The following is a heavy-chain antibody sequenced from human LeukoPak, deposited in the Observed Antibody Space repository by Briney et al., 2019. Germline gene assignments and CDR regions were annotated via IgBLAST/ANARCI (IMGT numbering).Heavy chain of an antibody. CDR1: GGSIRSYY. D-gene: IGHD6-13*01. J-gene: IGHJ4*02. V-gene: IGHV4-59*01. Sequence: KPSETLSLTCTVSGGSIRSYYWSCIRQPPGKGLEWIGYIYYSGSTNYNPSLKSRVTISVDTSKNQFSLKLSSVTAADTAVYYCAREASSSWFDYWGQGTLVTVSS. CDR3: AREASSSWFDY. CDR2: IYYSGST.